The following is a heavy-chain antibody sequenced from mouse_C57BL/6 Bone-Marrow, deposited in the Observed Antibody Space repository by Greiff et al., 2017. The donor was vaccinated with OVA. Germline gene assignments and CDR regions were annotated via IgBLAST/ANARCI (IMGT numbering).Heavy chain of an antibody. D-gene: IGHD2-2*01. V-gene: IGHV1-42*01. Sequence: VQLQQSGPELVKPGASVKISCKASGYSFTGYYMNWVKQSPEKSLEWIGEINPSTGGTTYNQKFKAKATLTVDKSSSTAYMQLKSLTSEDSAVYYCARSGLRAWFAYWGQGTLVTVSA. CDR2: INPSTGGT. J-gene: IGHJ3*01. CDR3: ARSGLRAWFAY. CDR1: GYSFTGYY.